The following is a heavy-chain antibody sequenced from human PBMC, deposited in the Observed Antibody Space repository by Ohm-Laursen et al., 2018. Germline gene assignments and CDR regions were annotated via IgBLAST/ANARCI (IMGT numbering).Heavy chain of an antibody. CDR2: INHSGST. J-gene: IGHJ4*02. D-gene: IGHD3-16*01. CDR3: VGLGY. Sequence: LRLSCTASGFTVNDAWMTWVRQPPGKGLEWIGEINHSGSTNYNPSLKSRVTISVDASKGQFSLKLSSVTAADTALYYCVGLGYWGQGTLVTVSS. CDR1: GFTVNDAW. V-gene: IGHV4-34*08.